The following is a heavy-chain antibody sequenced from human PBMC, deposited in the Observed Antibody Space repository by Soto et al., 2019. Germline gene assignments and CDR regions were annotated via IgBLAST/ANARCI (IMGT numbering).Heavy chain of an antibody. CDR3: AKSYGGNSEVSVGVDY. D-gene: IGHD4-17*01. CDR1: GFTFSSYA. Sequence: GGSLRLSCATSGFTFSSYAMSWVRQAPGKGLEWVSAISGSGGSTYYADSVKGRFTISRDNSKNTLYLQMNSLRAEDTAVYYCAKSYGGNSEVSVGVDYWGQGTLVTVSS. V-gene: IGHV3-23*01. CDR2: ISGSGGST. J-gene: IGHJ4*02.